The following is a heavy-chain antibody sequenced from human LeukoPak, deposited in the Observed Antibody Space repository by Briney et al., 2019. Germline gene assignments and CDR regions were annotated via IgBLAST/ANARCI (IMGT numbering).Heavy chain of an antibody. CDR3: ARPPPEAFDI. J-gene: IGHJ3*02. Sequence: GGSLRLSCAASGFTFSSYAMSWVRQAPGKGLEWVANIKQDGSEKYYVDSVKGRFTISRDNAKNSLYLQMNSLRAEDTAVYYCARPPPEAFDIWGQGTMVTVSS. V-gene: IGHV3-7*01. CDR2: IKQDGSEK. CDR1: GFTFSSYA.